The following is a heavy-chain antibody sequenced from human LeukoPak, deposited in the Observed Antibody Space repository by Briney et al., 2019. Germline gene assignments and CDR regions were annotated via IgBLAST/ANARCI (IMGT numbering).Heavy chain of an antibody. CDR3: AREDVVLVDAVRYYYYGMAV. CDR2: INPSGGST. V-gene: IGHV1-46*01. J-gene: IGHJ6*02. Sequence: ASVKVSCKASGYNFISYYMHWVRQAPGQGLEWMGIINPSGGSTSYAQKFQDRVTMTRDTSTSTVYMELSSLKSEDTAVYYCAREDVVLVDAVRYYYYGMAVWGQGTTVIVSS. D-gene: IGHD2-8*01. CDR1: GYNFISYY.